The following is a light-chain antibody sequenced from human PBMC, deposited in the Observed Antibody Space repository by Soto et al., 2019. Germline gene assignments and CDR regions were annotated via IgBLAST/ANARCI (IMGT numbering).Light chain of an antibody. V-gene: IGLV2-8*01. CDR3: STNGGSKWV. CDR2: EVN. CDR1: SSDVGAYNF. J-gene: IGLJ3*02. Sequence: QSALTQPPSASGSPGQSVTISCTGTSSDVGAYNFVSWYQRHPGKAPKLMIYEVNKRPSGVPDRFSGSKSGNSASLTVSGLQDEDDYDYYCSTNGGSKWVFGGGTKLTVL.